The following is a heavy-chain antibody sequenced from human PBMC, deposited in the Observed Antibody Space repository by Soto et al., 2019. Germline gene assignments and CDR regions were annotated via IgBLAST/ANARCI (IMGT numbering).Heavy chain of an antibody. D-gene: IGHD2-15*01. V-gene: IGHV4-30-4*01. CDR1: GGSITSAHYY. CDR3: ARGDGVAATLKFDS. CDR2: IYYSGSM. Sequence: TLSLTCNVSGGSITSAHYYWSWIRQPPGKGLEWIGYIYYSGSMYYNPSLKSRVTMSVDTSKNQFSLTLSSVTAAETAVYHSARGDGVAATLKFDSWGQGTRVTVSS. J-gene: IGHJ4*02.